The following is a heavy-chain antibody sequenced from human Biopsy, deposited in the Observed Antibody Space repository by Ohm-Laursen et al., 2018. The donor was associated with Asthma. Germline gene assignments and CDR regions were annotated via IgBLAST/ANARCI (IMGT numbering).Heavy chain of an antibody. D-gene: IGHD3-10*01. J-gene: IGHJ6*02. Sequence: SVKVSCNASGYTFINYAIHWVRQALGQRLEWMGWINAGNGNTKVAQKLQDRVTMITDTSTSTAYMELRSLRSDDTAVYFCARAVDYSHYYGIDVWGQGTTVTVS. CDR1: GYTFINYA. CDR2: INAGNGNT. V-gene: IGHV1-3*01. CDR3: ARAVDYSHYYGIDV.